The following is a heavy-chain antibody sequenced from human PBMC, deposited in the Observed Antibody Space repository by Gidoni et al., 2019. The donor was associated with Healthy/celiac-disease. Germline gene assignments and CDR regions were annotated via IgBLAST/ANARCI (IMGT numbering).Heavy chain of an antibody. D-gene: IGHD5-12*01. CDR2: IIPILGIA. V-gene: IGHV1-69*04. CDR1: GGTFSSSA. Sequence: QVQLVQSGAEVKKPGSSVKVSCKASGGTFSSSAISWVRQAPGQGLEWMGRIIPILGIANYAQKFQGRVTITADKSTSTAYMELSSLRSEDTAVYYCARDRSHIVATISQAFDIWGQGTMVTVSS. J-gene: IGHJ3*02. CDR3: ARDRSHIVATISQAFDI.